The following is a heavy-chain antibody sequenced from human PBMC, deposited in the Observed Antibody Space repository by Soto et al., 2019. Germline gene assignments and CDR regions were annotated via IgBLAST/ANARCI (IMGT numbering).Heavy chain of an antibody. J-gene: IGHJ6*04. Sequence: EVQLVESGGDLVQPGGSLRLSCAASGFTVSINYMSWVRQAPGKGLEWVSVIQSGGSTFYADSLKGRFITSRDNTTNTLYLKMNSLRVEATAMYYWSRDDVHCSGWSCYGGRVDVWGRGTTVTVSS. CDR3: SRDDVHCSGWSCYGGRVDV. V-gene: IGHV3-66*01. CDR1: GFTVSINY. CDR2: IQSGGST. D-gene: IGHD2-15*01.